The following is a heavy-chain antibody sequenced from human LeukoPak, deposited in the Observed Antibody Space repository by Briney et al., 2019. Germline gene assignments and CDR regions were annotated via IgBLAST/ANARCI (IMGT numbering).Heavy chain of an antibody. CDR2: ISYSGGT. J-gene: IGHJ4*02. V-gene: IGHV4-59*13. Sequence: SETLSLTCTVSGGFISTYYWSWIRQPPGKGLEWIGYISYSGGTTYNPSYNPSLETRISISVDTSKSQFSLNLSSVTAADTAVYYCAAAAPYTSVFNYWGRGTLVTVSS. D-gene: IGHD3-16*01. CDR3: AAAAPYTSVFNY. CDR1: GGFISTYY.